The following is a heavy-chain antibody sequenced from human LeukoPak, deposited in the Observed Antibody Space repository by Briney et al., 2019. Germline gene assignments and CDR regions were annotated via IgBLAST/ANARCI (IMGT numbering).Heavy chain of an antibody. CDR1: GGSISSSNW. J-gene: IGHJ4*02. CDR3: ARSGGGYLYYFDY. D-gene: IGHD1-26*01. CDR2: IYHSGST. V-gene: IGHV4-4*02. Sequence: SETLSLTCAVSGGSISSSNWWSWVRPPPGKGLEWIGEIYHSGSTNYNPSLKSRVTISVDKSKNQFSLKLSSVTAADTAVYYCARSGGGYLYYFDYWGQGTLVTVSS.